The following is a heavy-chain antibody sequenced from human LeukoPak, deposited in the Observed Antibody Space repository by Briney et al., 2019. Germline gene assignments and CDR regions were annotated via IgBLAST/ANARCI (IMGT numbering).Heavy chain of an antibody. Sequence: GGSLRLSCAASGFIVSTNYMGWVRQAPGKGLEWISYISSSSSAIYYADSVKGRFTISRDNAKNSLYLQMSSLRDEDTAVYYCAQKGGTDHWGQGTLVTVSS. CDR1: GFIVSTNY. J-gene: IGHJ4*02. CDR3: AQKGGTDH. D-gene: IGHD2-15*01. V-gene: IGHV3-48*02. CDR2: ISSSSSAI.